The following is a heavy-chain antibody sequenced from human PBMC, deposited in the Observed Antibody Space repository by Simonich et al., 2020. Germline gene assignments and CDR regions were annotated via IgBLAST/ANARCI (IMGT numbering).Heavy chain of an antibody. J-gene: IGHJ3*02. CDR1: GGSFSGYY. CDR2: ITHSENT. V-gene: IGHV4-34*01. CDR3: ARGKGWKNAFDI. D-gene: IGHD1-1*01. Sequence: QVQLQQWGAGLLKPSETLSLTCAFYGGSFSGYYWGWIRQPPGKGLEWIGEITHSENTNYNPSLTSRVTISVDTSKNQFSLKLSSVTAADTAVYYCARGKGWKNAFDIWGQGTMVTVSS.